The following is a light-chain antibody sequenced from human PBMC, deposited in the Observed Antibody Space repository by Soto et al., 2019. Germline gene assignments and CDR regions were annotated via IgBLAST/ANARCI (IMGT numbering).Light chain of an antibody. J-gene: IGLJ2*01. V-gene: IGLV1-47*01. CDR3: AAWDDSRVV. Sequence: QSVLTQPPSASGTPGQRVTISCSGSSSNIGSNYVYWYQQLPGTAPKLHIYRNNQRPSGVPDRFSGSKSGTSASLAISGLRSEDEADYYCAAWDDSRVVFGGGTKLTVL. CDR1: SSNIGSNY. CDR2: RNN.